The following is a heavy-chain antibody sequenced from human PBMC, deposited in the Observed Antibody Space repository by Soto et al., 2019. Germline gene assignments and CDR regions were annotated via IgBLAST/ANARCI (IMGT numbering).Heavy chain of an antibody. CDR2: MNPNSGNT. Sequence: GASVKVSCKASGYTFTSYDINWVRQATGQGLEWMGWMNPNSGNTGCAQKFQGRVTMTRNTSISTAYMELSSLRSEDTAVYYCARCDLSYSYYYYYGMDVWGQGTTVTVSS. D-gene: IGHD1-26*01. V-gene: IGHV1-8*01. CDR1: GYTFTSYD. J-gene: IGHJ6*02. CDR3: ARCDLSYSYYYYYGMDV.